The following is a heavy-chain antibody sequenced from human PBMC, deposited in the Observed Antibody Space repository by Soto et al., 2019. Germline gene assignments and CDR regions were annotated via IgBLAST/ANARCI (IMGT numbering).Heavy chain of an antibody. CDR2: ISTSGSGSTI. Sequence: QVQLVESGGGLVKPGGSLRLSCAASGFTLSDYYMSWIRQAPGKGLEWVSYISTSGSGSTIYYADSVKGRFTISRDNAKNSLSLKMTSMRAEDPAVYYCAIYPPLVGFWGQGTLVTVSS. CDR1: GFTLSDYY. D-gene: IGHD2-2*02. V-gene: IGHV3-11*01. CDR3: AIYPPLVGF. J-gene: IGHJ1*01.